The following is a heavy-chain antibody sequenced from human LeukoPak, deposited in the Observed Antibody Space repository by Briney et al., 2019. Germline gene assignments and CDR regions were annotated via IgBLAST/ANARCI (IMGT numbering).Heavy chain of an antibody. V-gene: IGHV1-2*02. J-gene: IGHJ5*02. CDR3: ARDSLVAVAGRSFLTADP. Sequence: ASVKVSCKASGYTFTGYYMHWVRQAPGQGLEWMGWINPNSGGTNYAQKFQGRVTMTRDTSISTAYMELSRLRSDDTAVYYCARDSLVAVAGRSFLTADPWGQGTLVTVSS. CDR2: INPNSGGT. D-gene: IGHD6-19*01. CDR1: GYTFTGYY.